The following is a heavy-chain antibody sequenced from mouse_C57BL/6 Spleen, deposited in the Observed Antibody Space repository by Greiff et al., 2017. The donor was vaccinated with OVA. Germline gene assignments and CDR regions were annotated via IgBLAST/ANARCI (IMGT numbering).Heavy chain of an antibody. CDR1: GYSFTGYY. CDR2: INPSTGGT. V-gene: IGHV1-42*01. J-gene: IGHJ2*01. Sequence: EVQLQQSGPELVKPGASVKISCKASGYSFTGYYMNWVKQSPEKSLEWIGEINPSTGGTTYNQKFKAKATLTVDKSSSTAYMQLKSLTSEDSAAYYCARKEYYYGIDYWGKGTTLTVSS. CDR3: ARKEYYYGIDY. D-gene: IGHD1-1*01.